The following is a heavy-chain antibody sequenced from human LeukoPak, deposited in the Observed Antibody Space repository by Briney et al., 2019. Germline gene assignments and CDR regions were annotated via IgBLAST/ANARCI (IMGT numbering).Heavy chain of an antibody. J-gene: IGHJ4*02. CDR3: ARDEDFWSGYHDY. Sequence: PGGSLRLSCAASGFTFSSYAMAWVRQAPGKGLDWVSGISSGGGATYYANSVKGRFTISRDNAKNSLYLQMNSLRAEDTAVYYRARDEDFWSGYHDYWGQGTLVTVSS. CDR2: ISSGGGAT. D-gene: IGHD3-3*01. V-gene: IGHV3-23*01. CDR1: GFTFSSYA.